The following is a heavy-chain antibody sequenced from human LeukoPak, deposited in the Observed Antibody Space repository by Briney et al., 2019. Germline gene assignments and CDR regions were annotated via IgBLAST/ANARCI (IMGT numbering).Heavy chain of an antibody. J-gene: IGHJ5*01. Sequence: GGSLRLSCAASGFTFSSYGMHWVRQAPGKGLEWVAFIRYDGSNKYYADSAKGRFTISRDNSNSLISLQMNNLTTEDTAVYYCAREKFDSWGQGTLVIVSP. V-gene: IGHV3-30*02. CDR3: AREKFDS. CDR1: GFTFSSYG. CDR2: IRYDGSNK.